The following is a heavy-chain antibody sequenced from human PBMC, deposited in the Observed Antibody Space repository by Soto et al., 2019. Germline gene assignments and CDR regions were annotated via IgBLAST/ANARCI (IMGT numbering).Heavy chain of an antibody. D-gene: IGHD1-26*01. J-gene: IGHJ4*02. CDR1: GFTFSSYA. CDR2: ISGSGGST. V-gene: IGHV3-23*01. Sequence: PGGSLRLSCAASGFTFSSYAMSWVRQAPGKGLEWVSVISGSGGSTYYADSVKGRFTISRDNSKNTLDLQMNSLRAEDTAVYYCAKHGAYSGTYPVGKKYFDYWGQGTLVTVSS. CDR3: AKHGAYSGTYPVGKKYFDY.